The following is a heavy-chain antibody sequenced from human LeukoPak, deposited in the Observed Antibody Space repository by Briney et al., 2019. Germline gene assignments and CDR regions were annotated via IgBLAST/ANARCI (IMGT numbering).Heavy chain of an antibody. D-gene: IGHD3-22*01. J-gene: IGHJ4*02. V-gene: IGHV3-53*01. CDR3: ARKTDSSGSGDY. CDR2: IYSRGGT. CDR1: GFTFGDYA. Sequence: GGSLRLSCTASGFTFGDYAMSWFRQAPGKGLECVSVIYSRGGTYYADSVQGRFTISRDASKNTLFLQMNSLRADDTAVYYCARKTDSSGSGDYWGQGTLVTVSS.